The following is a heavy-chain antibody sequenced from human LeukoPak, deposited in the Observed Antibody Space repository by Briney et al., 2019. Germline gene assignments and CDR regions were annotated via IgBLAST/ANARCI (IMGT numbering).Heavy chain of an antibody. Sequence: PGGSLRLSCAASGFTFSSYWMSWVRQAPGKGLEWVANIKQDGSEKYYVDSVKGRFTIPRDNAKNSLCLQLNSLRAEDTAVYYCARSPYTSGWYGVGYWGQGTLVTVSS. CDR1: GFTFSSYW. CDR3: ARSPYTSGWYGVGY. CDR2: IKQDGSEK. J-gene: IGHJ4*02. D-gene: IGHD6-19*01. V-gene: IGHV3-7*01.